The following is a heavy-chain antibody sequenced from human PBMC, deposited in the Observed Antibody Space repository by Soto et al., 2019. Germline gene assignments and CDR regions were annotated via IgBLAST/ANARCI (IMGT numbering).Heavy chain of an antibody. Sequence: EVQLEESGGALVQPGRSLRLSVASSGFTFDDYAMYWVRQVLGKGLEWVSSISWNSCNIGYADSVKGRFTTSRDNAKNSLYLQMNSLRPEDTALYYCVRSKGGYSYGTPFDYWGQGTLVTVSS. D-gene: IGHD5-18*01. CDR3: VRSKGGYSYGTPFDY. V-gene: IGHV3-9*01. CDR2: ISWNSCNI. J-gene: IGHJ4*02. CDR1: GFTFDDYA.